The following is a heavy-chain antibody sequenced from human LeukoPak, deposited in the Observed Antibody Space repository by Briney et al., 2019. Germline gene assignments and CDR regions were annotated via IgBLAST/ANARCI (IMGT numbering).Heavy chain of an antibody. CDR2: ISSSGSTI. Sequence: GGSQRLSCAASGFIFSDYYMSWIRQAPGKGLEWVSYISSSGSTIYYADSVKGRFTISRDNAKNSLYLQMNSLRAEDTAVYYCARQPPEATVDYWGQGTLVTVSS. V-gene: IGHV3-11*01. CDR3: ARQPPEATVDY. J-gene: IGHJ4*02. D-gene: IGHD1-14*01. CDR1: GFIFSDYY.